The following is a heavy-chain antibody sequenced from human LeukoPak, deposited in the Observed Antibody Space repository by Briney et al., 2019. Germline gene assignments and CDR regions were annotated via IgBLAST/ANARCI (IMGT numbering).Heavy chain of an antibody. J-gene: IGHJ4*02. Sequence: ASVKVSCKASRGTFSSYAISWVRQAPGQGLEWMGRIIPILGIANYAQKFQGRVTITADKSTSTAYMELSSLRSEDTAVYYCARAVDYGDYDYWGQGTLVTVSS. CDR1: RGTFSSYA. CDR2: IIPILGIA. D-gene: IGHD4-17*01. V-gene: IGHV1-69*04. CDR3: ARAVDYGDYDY.